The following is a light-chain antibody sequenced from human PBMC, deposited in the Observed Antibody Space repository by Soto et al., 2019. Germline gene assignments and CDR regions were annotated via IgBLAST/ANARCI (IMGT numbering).Light chain of an antibody. V-gene: IGKV3-20*01. CDR1: QSIFSNY. Sequence: EVMLTQSPGTLSLSPGERATLSCRASQSIFSNYLAWYQQKSGQAPRLLIYGASNRATGIPDRFSGSGSGTDFPLTISRLEPEEFAVYYCQQYGTSPRTFGQGTKVE. J-gene: IGKJ1*01. CDR2: GAS. CDR3: QQYGTSPRT.